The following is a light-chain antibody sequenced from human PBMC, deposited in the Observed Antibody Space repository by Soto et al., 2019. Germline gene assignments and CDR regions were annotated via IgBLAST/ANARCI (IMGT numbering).Light chain of an antibody. Sequence: QSALTQPASVSGSPGQSITISCTGTSSDVGGYNYVSWYQQHPDKAPRLIIYEVSNRPSGVSNRFSGSKSGNTASLTISGLQAEDEAHYYCSSYTISSSYVFGTGTKLTVL. CDR3: SSYTISSSYV. V-gene: IGLV2-14*01. CDR1: SSDVGGYNY. J-gene: IGLJ1*01. CDR2: EVS.